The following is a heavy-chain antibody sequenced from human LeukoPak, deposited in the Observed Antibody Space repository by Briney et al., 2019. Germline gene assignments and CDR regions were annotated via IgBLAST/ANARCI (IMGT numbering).Heavy chain of an antibody. CDR1: GFTFSSYA. Sequence: GGSLRLSCAASGFTFSSYAMSWVRQAPGKGLEWVSTLSGSGGSTYYADSVKGRFTISRDNAKKSLYLQMNSLRAEDTAVYYCARGSSAGASLRHDYWGQGTLVTVSS. CDR3: ARGSSAGASLRHDY. D-gene: IGHD1-26*01. V-gene: IGHV3-23*01. CDR2: LSGSGGST. J-gene: IGHJ4*02.